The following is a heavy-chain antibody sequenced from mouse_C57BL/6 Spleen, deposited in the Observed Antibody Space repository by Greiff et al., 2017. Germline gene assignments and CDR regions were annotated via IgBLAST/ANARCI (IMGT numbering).Heavy chain of an antibody. CDR3: ASGGSNYGGFDY. Sequence: QVQLKQSGPELVKPGASVKISCKASGYAFSSSWMNWVKQRPGKGLEWIGRIYPGDGDTNYNGKFKGKATLTADKSSSTAYMQLSSLTSEDSAVYFCASGGSNYGGFDYWGQGTTLTVSS. CDR1: GYAFSSSW. D-gene: IGHD2-5*01. J-gene: IGHJ2*01. CDR2: IYPGDGDT. V-gene: IGHV1-82*01.